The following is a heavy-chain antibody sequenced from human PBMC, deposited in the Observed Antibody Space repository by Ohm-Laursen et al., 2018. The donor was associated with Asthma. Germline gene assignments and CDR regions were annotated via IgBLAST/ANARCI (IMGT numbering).Heavy chain of an antibody. V-gene: IGHV3-21*01. CDR1: GYTFSRYS. CDR3: ARIGPEWELPGREYSLHH. D-gene: IGHD1-26*01. Sequence: GSLRLSCSASGYTFSRYSIHWVRQVPGKGLEWVASISTASTFIYYAGSVWGRFTTSRDNAKNSVYLQMNSLRAEDTALYYCARIGPEWELPGREYSLHHWGQGTQVTVSS. J-gene: IGHJ1*01. CDR2: ISTASTFI.